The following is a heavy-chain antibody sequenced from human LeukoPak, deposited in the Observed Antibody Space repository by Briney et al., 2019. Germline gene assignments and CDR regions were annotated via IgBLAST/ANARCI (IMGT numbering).Heavy chain of an antibody. CDR3: ARGANWGSPDY. CDR2: IYYSGTT. Sequence: SKTLSLTCTVSGGSISGDYWSWIRQSPGKGLEWIGYIYYSGTTSYNPSLKSRVTISLDTSKNQFSLKLSSVTAADTAVYYCARGANWGSPDYWGQGTLVTVSS. J-gene: IGHJ4*02. D-gene: IGHD7-27*01. CDR1: GGSISGDY. V-gene: IGHV4-59*01.